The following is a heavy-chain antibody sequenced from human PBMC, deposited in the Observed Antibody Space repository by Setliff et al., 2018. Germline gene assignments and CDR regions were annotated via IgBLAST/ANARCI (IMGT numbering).Heavy chain of an antibody. CDR3: VRGPGPSVVVAIPFDH. CDR2: ISPDNGVT. Sequence: ASVKVSCKTSGFNFPVYGITWVRQAPGHGLEWMGWISPDNGVTKYVEKNQDRVTMTTDTSTNTAYLELTSLRDDDTAVYYCVRGPGPSVVVAIPFDHWGQGSLVTVS. CDR1: GFNFPVYG. V-gene: IGHV1-18*01. D-gene: IGHD5-12*01. J-gene: IGHJ4*02.